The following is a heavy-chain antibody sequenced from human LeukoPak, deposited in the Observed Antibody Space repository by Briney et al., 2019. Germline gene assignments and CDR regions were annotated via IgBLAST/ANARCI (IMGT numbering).Heavy chain of an antibody. V-gene: IGHV3-23*01. D-gene: IGHD3-22*01. CDR1: GFTFSSYA. CDR2: ISGSGST. J-gene: IGHJ4*02. CDR3: AKENLDDSSVGNHFDY. Sequence: GGSLRLSCAASGFTFSSYAMSWVRQAPGKGLEWVSAISGSGSTYYADSVKGRFTISRDNSKNTLYLQMNSLRAEDTAVYYCAKENLDDSSVGNHFDYWGQGTLVTVSS.